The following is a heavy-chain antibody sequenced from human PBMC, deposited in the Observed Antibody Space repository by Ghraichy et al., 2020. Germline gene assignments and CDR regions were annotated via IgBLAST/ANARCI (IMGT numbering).Heavy chain of an antibody. V-gene: IGHV3-48*02. CDR2: ISSSSSTI. J-gene: IGHJ1*01. CDR3: ARRVSHGKYFQH. Sequence: WGSLRLSCAASGFTFSSYSMNWVRQAPGKGLEWVSYISSSSSTIYYADSVKGRFTISRDNTKNSLYLQMNSLRDEDTAVYYCARRVSHGKYFQHWGQGTLVTVSS. D-gene: IGHD6-13*01. CDR1: GFTFSSYS.